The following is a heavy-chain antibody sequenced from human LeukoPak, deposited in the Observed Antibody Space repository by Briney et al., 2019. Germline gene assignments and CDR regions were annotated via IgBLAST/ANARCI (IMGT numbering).Heavy chain of an antibody. CDR2: INHSGST. CDR3: ARETYYYDSSGYSTLDAFDI. D-gene: IGHD3-22*01. CDR1: GGSFSGYY. Sequence: SETLSLTCAVYGGSFSGYYWSWIRQPPGKGLEWIGEINHSGSTNYNPSLESRVTISVDTSKNQFSLKLSSVTAADTAVYYCARETYYYDSSGYSTLDAFDIWGKGTMVTVSS. J-gene: IGHJ3*02. V-gene: IGHV4-34*01.